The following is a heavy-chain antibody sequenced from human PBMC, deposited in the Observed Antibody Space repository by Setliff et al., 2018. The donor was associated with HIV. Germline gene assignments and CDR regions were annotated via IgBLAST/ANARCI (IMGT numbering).Heavy chain of an antibody. J-gene: IGHJ6*03. CDR3: ARRAGHTNYFYYMDV. CDR1: GGTFSSYA. Sequence: GASVKVSCKSSGGTFSSYAISWVRQAPGQGLEWMGGIIPILGSANYAQKFQGRVTITADKSTSTAYMELSSLRSEDTAVYYCARRAGHTNYFYYMDVWVKGTTVTVSS. CDR2: IIPILGSA. V-gene: IGHV1-69*10. D-gene: IGHD6-19*01.